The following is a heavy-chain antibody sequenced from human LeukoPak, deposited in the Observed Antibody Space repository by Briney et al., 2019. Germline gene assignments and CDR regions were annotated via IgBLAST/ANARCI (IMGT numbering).Heavy chain of an antibody. CDR2: IYYSGST. V-gene: IGHV4-30-4*01. CDR3: ARDISGYSGYGQAMVPPRYFDY. Sequence: LRLSCAVSGFTFSNFAMSWIRQPPGKGLEWIGYIYYSGSTHYNPSLKSRVTISVDTSKNQFSLKLSSVTAADTAVYYCARDISGYSGYGQAMVPPRYFDYWGQGTLVTVSS. CDR1: GFTFSNFA. J-gene: IGHJ4*02. D-gene: IGHD5-12*01.